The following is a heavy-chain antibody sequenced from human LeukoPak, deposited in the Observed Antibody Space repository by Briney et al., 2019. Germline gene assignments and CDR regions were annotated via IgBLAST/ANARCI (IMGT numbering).Heavy chain of an antibody. CDR1: GGSIRSYY. V-gene: IGHV4-59*01. D-gene: IGHD1-7*01. CDR2: IYYSGNT. Sequence: KPSETLSLTCTVSGGSIRSYYWSWIRQPPGKGLEWIGSIYYSGNTNYNPSLKSRVTISVDTSENQFSLKLSSVTAADTAVYYCARSDPRIIGTLDYWGQGTLVTVSS. J-gene: IGHJ4*02. CDR3: ARSDPRIIGTLDY.